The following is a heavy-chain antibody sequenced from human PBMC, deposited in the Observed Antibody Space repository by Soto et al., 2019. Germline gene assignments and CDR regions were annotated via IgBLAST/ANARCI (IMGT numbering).Heavy chain of an antibody. V-gene: IGHV1-18*04. D-gene: IGHD6-19*01. Sequence: ASVKVSCKASGYTFTTYYMHWVRQAPGQGLEWMGWITVNSGNTNYPQKFQGRVTMTTDTSTNTAYMELRSLTSDDTAVYYCGRGLGGGWYYFDYWGPGTLVTVSS. CDR3: GRGLGGGWYYFDY. CDR2: ITVNSGNT. J-gene: IGHJ4*02. CDR1: GYTFTTYY.